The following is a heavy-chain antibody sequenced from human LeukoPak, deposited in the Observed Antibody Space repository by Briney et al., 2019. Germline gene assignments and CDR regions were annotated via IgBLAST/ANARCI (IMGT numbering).Heavy chain of an antibody. CDR3: AREANVGGF. D-gene: IGHD3-10*02. CDR1: GYTFIGYY. J-gene: IGHJ4*02. Sequence: ASVKVSCKASGYTFIGYYMHWVRQAPGQGLEWMGWINANSGDTNYAQNFQGRVTMTRDTSISTAYMELSSLRSDDSAVYYCAREANVGGFWGQGTLVTVTS. CDR2: INANSGDT. V-gene: IGHV1-2*02.